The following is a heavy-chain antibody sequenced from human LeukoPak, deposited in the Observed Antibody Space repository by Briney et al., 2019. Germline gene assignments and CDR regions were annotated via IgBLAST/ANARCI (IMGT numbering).Heavy chain of an antibody. CDR3: AREVVDWNDVPCFDY. Sequence: ASVKVSCKAFGGTLSSYAISWVRQAPGQGLEWMGRIIPILGIANYAQKFQGRVTITADKSTSTAYMELSSLRSEDTAVYYCAREVVDWNDVPCFDYWGQGTLVTVSS. CDR2: IIPILGIA. CDR1: GGTLSSYA. V-gene: IGHV1-69*04. J-gene: IGHJ4*02. D-gene: IGHD1-1*01.